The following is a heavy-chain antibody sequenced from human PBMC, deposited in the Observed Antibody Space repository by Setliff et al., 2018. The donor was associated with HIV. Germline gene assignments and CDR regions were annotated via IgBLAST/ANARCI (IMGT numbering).Heavy chain of an antibody. Sequence: SLTCSVSGASINSYFWSWIRQPAGKGLEWIGRIHSGGTTNSNPSLKSRVTLSVDTSKNQFSLKLNSVTAADTAVYYCGTVTEGHWYFDIWGRGILVTVSS. CDR2: IHSGGTT. J-gene: IGHJ2*01. V-gene: IGHV4-4*07. CDR3: GTVTEGHWYFDI. D-gene: IGHD4-17*01. CDR1: GASINSYF.